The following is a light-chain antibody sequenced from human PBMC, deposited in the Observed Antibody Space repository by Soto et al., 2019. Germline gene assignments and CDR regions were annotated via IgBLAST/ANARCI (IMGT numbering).Light chain of an antibody. CDR3: GTWDSSLTTDV. V-gene: IGLV1-51*02. J-gene: IGLJ1*01. Sequence: QSVLTQPPSVSAAPGQRVTISCSGSSSNIGRNYVCWYQQLPGAAPKLLIYETYQRPSGIPDRFSGSKSGTSATLDITGLQTGDEADYYCGTWDSSLTTDVFGTGTKVTVL. CDR2: ETY. CDR1: SSNIGRNY.